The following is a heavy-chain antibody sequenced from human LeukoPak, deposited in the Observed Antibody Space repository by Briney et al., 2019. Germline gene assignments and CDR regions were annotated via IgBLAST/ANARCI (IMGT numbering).Heavy chain of an antibody. J-gene: IGHJ6*02. CDR2: ISSSGSTI. D-gene: IGHD2-21*01. CDR3: ARTHSKYGMDV. CDR1: GFTFSSYE. Sequence: GGSLKLSCAASGFTFSSYEMNWVRQAPGKGLEWVSYISSSGSTIYYADSVKGRFTISRDNAKNSLYLQMNSLRAEDTAVYYCARTHSKYGMDVWGQGTTVTVSS. V-gene: IGHV3-48*03.